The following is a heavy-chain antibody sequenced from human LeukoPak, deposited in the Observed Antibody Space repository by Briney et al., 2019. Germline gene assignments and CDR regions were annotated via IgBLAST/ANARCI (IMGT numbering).Heavy chain of an antibody. J-gene: IGHJ4*02. V-gene: IGHV1-46*01. Sequence: ASVKVSCKASGGTFSSYAISWVRQAPGQGLEWMGIINPSGGSTSYAQKFQGRVTMTRDMSTSTVYMELSSLRSEDTAVYYCARVVTGTNFDYWGQGTLVTVSS. CDR2: INPSGGST. CDR3: ARVVTGTNFDY. CDR1: GGTFSSYA. D-gene: IGHD1-14*01.